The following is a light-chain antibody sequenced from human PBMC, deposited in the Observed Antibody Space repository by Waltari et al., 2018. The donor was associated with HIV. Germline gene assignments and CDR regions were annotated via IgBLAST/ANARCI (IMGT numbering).Light chain of an antibody. V-gene: IGKV3-11*01. CDR3: QRRSNPFT. J-gene: IGKJ3*01. CDR1: QSVSSS. Sequence: EIVLTQSPATLSLSPGERATLSCRASQSVSSSFAWYQQKPGQAPRLLIYDASNRATGIPARFSGSGSGTDFTLTISSLEPEDIAVYYCQRRSNPFTFGPGTKVDIK. CDR2: DAS.